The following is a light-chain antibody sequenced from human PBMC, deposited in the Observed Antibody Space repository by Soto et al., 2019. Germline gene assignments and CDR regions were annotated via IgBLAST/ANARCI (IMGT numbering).Light chain of an antibody. CDR2: AAS. Sequence: SRMILSPSSMSASVGDRVTITCRASQSISSYLNWYQQKPGKAPKLLIYAASSLQSGVPSRFSGSGSVTDFTLTISSLPPEDFATFYCQQSNRTWTFGQGTKVDIK. CDR3: QQSNRTWT. V-gene: IGKV1-39*01. J-gene: IGKJ1*01. CDR1: QSISSY.